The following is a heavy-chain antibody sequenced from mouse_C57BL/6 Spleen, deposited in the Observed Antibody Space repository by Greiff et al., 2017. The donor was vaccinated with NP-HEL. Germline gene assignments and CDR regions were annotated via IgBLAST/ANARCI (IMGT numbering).Heavy chain of an antibody. D-gene: IGHD2-10*01. CDR3: ARTYYGNYEGAMDY. Sequence: VQLQQSGAELVRPGTSVKMSCKASGYTFTNYWIGWAKQRPGHGLEWIGDIYPGGGYTNYNEKFKGKATLTADKSSSTAYMQFSSLTSEDSAIYYCARTYYGNYEGAMDYWGQGTSVTVSS. V-gene: IGHV1-63*01. CDR2: IYPGGGYT. CDR1: GYTFTNYW. J-gene: IGHJ4*01.